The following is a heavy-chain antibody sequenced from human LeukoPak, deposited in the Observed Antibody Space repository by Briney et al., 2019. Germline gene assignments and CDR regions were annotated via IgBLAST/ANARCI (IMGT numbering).Heavy chain of an antibody. CDR3: GSELNGSEY. Sequence: PSETLSLTCDVSGVSFSTYYGSSIRQSPEKGLEWIGEVNHSGYTNYNPSLKGRVTISVDTSKNQFSLKLSSVTAADTAVYYCGSELNGSEYGGQGTLVTVSS. D-gene: IGHD1-7*01. V-gene: IGHV4-34*01. J-gene: IGHJ4*02. CDR1: GVSFSTYY. CDR2: VNHSGYT.